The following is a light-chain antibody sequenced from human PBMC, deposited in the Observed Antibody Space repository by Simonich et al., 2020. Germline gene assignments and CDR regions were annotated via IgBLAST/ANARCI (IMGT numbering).Light chain of an antibody. J-gene: IGLJ3*02. CDR3: SSYTSSSTWV. Sequence: QSSLTQPASVSGSPGQSITISCTGTSSDVGGSNYVSWYQQHPGKAPKLMIYDVINRPSGVSNRFSGPKSGNTASLTISGLQAEDEADYYCSSYTSSSTWVFGGGTKLTVL. CDR2: DVI. CDR1: SSDVGGSNY. V-gene: IGLV2-14*03.